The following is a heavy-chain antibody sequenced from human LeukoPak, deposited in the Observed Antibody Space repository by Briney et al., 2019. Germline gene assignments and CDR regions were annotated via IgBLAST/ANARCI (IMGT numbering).Heavy chain of an antibody. CDR3: AKSDCGTIGCKLLNY. Sequence: SETLSLTCTVSGGSISSYYWSWIRQPAGKGLEWIGRIYTSGSTNYNPSLKSRATMSVDTSKNQFSLKLSSVTASDMALYYCAKSDCGTIGCKLLNYWGQGTLVTVSS. D-gene: IGHD2-21*01. V-gene: IGHV4-4*07. J-gene: IGHJ4*02. CDR1: GGSISSYY. CDR2: IYTSGST.